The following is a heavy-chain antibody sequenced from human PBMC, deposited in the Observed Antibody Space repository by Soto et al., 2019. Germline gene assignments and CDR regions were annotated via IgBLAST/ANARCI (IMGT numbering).Heavy chain of an antibody. CDR2: IRGSGGRT. CDR3: AKDRGIDYGDQLDY. D-gene: IGHD4-17*01. V-gene: IGHV3-23*01. Sequence: EVQLLDSGGGLVQPGGSLRLSCAASGFTFSTCAMSWVRQAPGKGLEWVSAIRGSGGRTYYADSVKGRFTISRDNSKNTLFLHKFSLRAEDTAVYYCAKDRGIDYGDQLDYWGQGTLVTVSS. J-gene: IGHJ4*02. CDR1: GFTFSTCA.